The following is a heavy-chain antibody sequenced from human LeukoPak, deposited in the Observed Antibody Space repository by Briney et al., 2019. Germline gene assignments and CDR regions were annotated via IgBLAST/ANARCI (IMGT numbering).Heavy chain of an antibody. J-gene: IGHJ4*02. CDR1: GGSISSYY. CDR2: IYTSGST. V-gene: IGHV4-4*07. Sequence: SGTLSLTCTVSGGSISSYYWSWIRQPAGKGLEWIGRIYTSGSTNYNPSLKSRVTISVDKSKNQFSLKLSSVTAADTAVYYCAREDRRILDYWGQGTLVTVSS. CDR3: AREDRRILDY. D-gene: IGHD2-15*01.